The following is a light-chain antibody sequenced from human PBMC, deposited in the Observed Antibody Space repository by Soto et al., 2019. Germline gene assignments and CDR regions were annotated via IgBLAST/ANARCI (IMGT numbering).Light chain of an antibody. J-gene: IGLJ2*01. CDR3: LLFYGDGVV. CDR1: TGAVTSGYY. V-gene: IGLV7-43*01. Sequence: QAVVTQEPSLTVSPGGTVTLTCASSTGAVTSGYYPNWFQQKPGQPPRALIYSTTYKHSWTPARFSGSLLGGKAALTLSGVQPEDEADYYCLLFYGDGVVFGGGTQLTVL. CDR2: STT.